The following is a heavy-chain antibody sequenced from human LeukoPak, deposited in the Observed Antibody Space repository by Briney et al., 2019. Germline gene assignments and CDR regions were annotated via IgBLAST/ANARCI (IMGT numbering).Heavy chain of an antibody. CDR1: GGSVSSGDYC. CDR3: ARGGGYCSSTSCYPRGWFYP. CDR2: IYYSGST. D-gene: IGHD2-2*03. Sequence: SQTLSLTCTVSGGSVSSGDYCWSWIRQPPGKGLEWIGYIYYSGSTYYNPSLKSRVTISVDTSKNQFSLKLSSVTAADTAVYYCARGGGYCSSTSCYPRGWFYPWGQGTLVTVSS. J-gene: IGHJ5*02. V-gene: IGHV4-30-4*08.